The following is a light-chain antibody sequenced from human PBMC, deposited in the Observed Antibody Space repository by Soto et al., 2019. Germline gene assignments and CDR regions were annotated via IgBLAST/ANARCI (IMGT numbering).Light chain of an antibody. CDR3: QHLNNYPPFY. J-gene: IGKJ3*01. CDR2: GTF. V-gene: IGKV1-9*01. Sequence: IQLTQSPSSLSASVGDRVSITCRASQDIKTYLAWYQQKQGKAPKLLISGTFTLQSGGPSRFNGSGSGTDFTLTISRLQPEDFATYYCQHLNNYPPFYVGRGTKVDLE. CDR1: QDIKTY.